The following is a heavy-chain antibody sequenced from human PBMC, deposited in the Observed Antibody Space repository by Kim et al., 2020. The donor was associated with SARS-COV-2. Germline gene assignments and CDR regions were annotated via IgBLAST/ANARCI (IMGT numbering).Heavy chain of an antibody. CDR3: ARGSVLLWFGELPRYWYF. D-gene: IGHD3-10*01. Sequence: SETLSLTCAVYGGSFSGYYWSWIRQPPGKGLEWIGEINHSGSTNYNPSLKSRVTISVDTSKNQFSLKLSSVTAADTAVYYCARGSVLLWFGELPRYWYF. V-gene: IGHV4-34*01. J-gene: IGHJ2*01. CDR2: INHSGST. CDR1: GGSFSGYY.